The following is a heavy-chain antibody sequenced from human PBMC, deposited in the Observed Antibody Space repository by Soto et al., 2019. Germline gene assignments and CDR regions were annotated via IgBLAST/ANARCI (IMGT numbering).Heavy chain of an antibody. J-gene: IGHJ6*02. V-gene: IGHV5-51*01. D-gene: IGHD3-10*01. CDR1: GYSFISYW. Sequence: PGESLKISCKTSGYSFISYWLGWVRQKPGKGLEWMGIIFPGDSDIRYSPSFEGQVTLSADKSTNTAFLQWTTLKASDSAIYYCARAVYGSGPLDVCGQGTTVTVSS. CDR2: IFPGDSDI. CDR3: ARAVYGSGPLDV.